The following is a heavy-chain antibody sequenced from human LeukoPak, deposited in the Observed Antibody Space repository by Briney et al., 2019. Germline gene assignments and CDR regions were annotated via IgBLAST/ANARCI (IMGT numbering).Heavy chain of an antibody. V-gene: IGHV7-4-1*02. J-gene: IGHJ3*02. Sequence: GASVKVSYKASGYTFTSYAMNWVRQAPGQGLEWMGWINTNTGNPTYAQGFTGRFVFSLDTSVSTAYLQISSLKAEDTAVYYCARGSGNSGSYYGAFDIWGQGTMVTVSS. CDR3: ARGSGNSGSYYGAFDI. D-gene: IGHD1-26*01. CDR1: GYTFTSYA. CDR2: INTNTGNP.